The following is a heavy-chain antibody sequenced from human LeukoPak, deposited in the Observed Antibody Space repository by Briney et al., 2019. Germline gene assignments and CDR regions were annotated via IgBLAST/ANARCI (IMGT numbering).Heavy chain of an antibody. CDR1: GGSNSNYY. Sequence: SETLSLTCTVSGGSNSNYYWSWIRQPPGKGLEWIGYIYYSGSTNYNPSLKSRVIISVDTSKNQFSLKLSSVAAADTAVYYCARDYGDYFDYWGQGTLVTVSS. V-gene: IGHV4-59*01. J-gene: IGHJ4*02. CDR3: ARDYGDYFDY. D-gene: IGHD4-17*01. CDR2: IYYSGST.